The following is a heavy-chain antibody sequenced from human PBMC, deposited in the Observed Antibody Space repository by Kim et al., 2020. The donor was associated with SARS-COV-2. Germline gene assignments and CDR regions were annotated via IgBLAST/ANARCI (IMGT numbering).Heavy chain of an antibody. CDR1: GYTLTELS. CDR3: ATLDSSGYYKEYYFYY. V-gene: IGHV1-24*01. J-gene: IGHJ4*02. Sequence: ASVKVSCKVSGYTLTELSMHWVRQAPGKGLEWMGGFDPEAGETIYAQKFPGRVTMTEDTSTDTAYMELSSLRSEDTAVYYCATLDSSGYYKEYYFYYWGQGPLDSVSS. CDR2: FDPEAGET. D-gene: IGHD3-22*01.